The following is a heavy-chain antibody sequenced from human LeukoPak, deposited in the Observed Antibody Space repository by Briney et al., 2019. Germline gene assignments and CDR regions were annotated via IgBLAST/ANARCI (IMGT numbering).Heavy chain of an antibody. Sequence: GGSLRLSCAASGFTFSSCSMNWVRQAPGKGLEWVSYISSSSSTIYYADSVKGRFTISRDNAKNSLYLQMNSLRAEDTAVYYCARDPCSSTSCYAGWFDPWGQGTLVTVSS. CDR3: ARDPCSSTSCYAGWFDP. J-gene: IGHJ5*02. V-gene: IGHV3-48*01. D-gene: IGHD2-2*01. CDR2: ISSSSSTI. CDR1: GFTFSSCS.